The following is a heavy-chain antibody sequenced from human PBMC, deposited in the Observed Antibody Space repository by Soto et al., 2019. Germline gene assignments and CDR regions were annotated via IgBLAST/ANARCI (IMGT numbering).Heavy chain of an antibody. CDR2: ISGSGGST. CDR3: AKVTVNYYYYYGMDV. J-gene: IGHJ6*02. V-gene: IGHV3-23*01. Sequence: LRLSCAASGFTFSSYAMSWVRQAPGKGLEWVSAISGSGGSTYYADSVKGRFTISRDNSKNTLYLQMNSLRAEDMAVYYCAKVTVNYYYYYGMDVWGQGTTVTVSS. CDR1: GFTFSSYA.